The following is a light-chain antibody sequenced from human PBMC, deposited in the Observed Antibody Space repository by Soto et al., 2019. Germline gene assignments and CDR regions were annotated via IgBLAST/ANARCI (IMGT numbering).Light chain of an antibody. CDR1: TSNFGTKS. CDR3: SSYAGSGKSWV. Sequence: QPVLTQPPSASGTPGQRVTISCSGATSNFGTKSVNWYQHLPGAAPRLLIYNSDQRPSGVPDRFSGSKSGNTASLTVSGLQSEDEADYYCSSYAGSGKSWVFGGGTKLTVL. J-gene: IGLJ3*02. CDR2: NSD. V-gene: IGLV1-44*01.